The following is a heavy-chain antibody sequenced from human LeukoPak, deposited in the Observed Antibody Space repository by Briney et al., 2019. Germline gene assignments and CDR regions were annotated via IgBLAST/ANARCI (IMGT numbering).Heavy chain of an antibody. CDR1: GYTFTSYY. CDR3: AARATVVVNGGYYFDY. V-gene: IGHV1-46*01. CDR2: INPSGGST. J-gene: IGHJ4*02. D-gene: IGHD3-22*01. Sequence: ASVKVSCKASGYTFTSYYMHWVRQAPGQGLEWMGIINPSGGSTSYAQKFQGRVTMTRDTSTSTVYMELSSLRSEDTAVYYCAARATVVVNGGYYFDYWGQGTLVTVSS.